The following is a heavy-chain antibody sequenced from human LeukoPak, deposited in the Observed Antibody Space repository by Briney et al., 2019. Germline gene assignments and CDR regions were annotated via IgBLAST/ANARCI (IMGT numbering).Heavy chain of an antibody. V-gene: IGHV4-59*01. CDR1: GASMRTFS. Sequence: RASETLSLTCSVSGASMRTFSWTWIRQSPGKPLEWIGYVYSSGSTKYNPSLKSRVSLSIDLSRNQFSLNLNSVTSADTALYFCARDDTVGILDLWGQGILVTVSS. J-gene: IGHJ5*02. CDR2: VYSSGST. CDR3: ARDDTVGILDL. D-gene: IGHD7-27*01.